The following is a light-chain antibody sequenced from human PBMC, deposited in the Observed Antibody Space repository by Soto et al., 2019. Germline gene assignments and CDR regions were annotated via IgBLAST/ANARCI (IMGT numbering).Light chain of an antibody. CDR1: QGIGND. Sequence: DIQMTQSPSSLSASVGDRVTITCRASQGIGNDLGWYQQKPGKAPKRLIYAASSLQSGAPSRFSGSRSGTEVTLPIGSLQPEDFATYYCLQHKSYHLTFGPGTKVHIK. CDR3: LQHKSYHLT. V-gene: IGKV1-17*01. J-gene: IGKJ3*01. CDR2: AAS.